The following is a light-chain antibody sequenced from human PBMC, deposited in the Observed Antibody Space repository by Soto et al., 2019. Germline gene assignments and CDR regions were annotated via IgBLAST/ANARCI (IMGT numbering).Light chain of an antibody. CDR1: QSVSST. CDR3: QQYNNWPRT. CDR2: GAS. J-gene: IGKJ1*01. V-gene: IGKV3-15*01. Sequence: EIVMTQSPATLSVSPGERATLSCRASQSVSSTLAWYQQKPGQAPRLLIYGASTRATGIQARFSGSGSGTDFTLAISSLQSEDFAVYYCQQYNNWPRTLGQGTKVEIK.